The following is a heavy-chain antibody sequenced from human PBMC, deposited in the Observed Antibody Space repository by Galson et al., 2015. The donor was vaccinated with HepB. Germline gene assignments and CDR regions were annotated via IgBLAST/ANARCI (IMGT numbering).Heavy chain of an antibody. D-gene: IGHD5-12*01. CDR2: ISYDGSNK. Sequence: SLRLSCAASGFTFSSYGMHWVRQAPGKGLEWVAVISYDGSNKYYADSVKGRFTISRDNSKNTLYLQMNSLRAEDTAVYYCAKGIGVATIRARGLDYWGQGTLVTVSS. J-gene: IGHJ4*02. CDR1: GFTFSSYG. CDR3: AKGIGVATIRARGLDY. V-gene: IGHV3-30*18.